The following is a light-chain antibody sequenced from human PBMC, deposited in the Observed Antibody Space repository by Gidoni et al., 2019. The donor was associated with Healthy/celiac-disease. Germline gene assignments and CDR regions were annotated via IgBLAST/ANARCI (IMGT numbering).Light chain of an antibody. CDR1: QSISSY. CDR2: AAS. J-gene: IGKJ2*01. V-gene: IGKV1-39*01. Sequence: IQMPHSPSSLSASVGDRVTITCRASQSISSYLNWYQQKPGKAPKLLIYAASSLQSGVPSRFSGSGSGTDFTLTISSLQPEDFETYYCQQSYSTPDTCDQGTKLEIK. CDR3: QQSYSTPDT.